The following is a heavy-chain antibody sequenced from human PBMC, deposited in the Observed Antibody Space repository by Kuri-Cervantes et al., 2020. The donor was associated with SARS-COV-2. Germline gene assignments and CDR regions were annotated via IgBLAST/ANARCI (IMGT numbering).Heavy chain of an antibody. J-gene: IGHJ6*02. CDR3: ARDLWDSSGYLYGYYYYYGMDV. D-gene: IGHD3-22*01. CDR2: IWHDGSNK. CDR1: GFTFRRY. V-gene: IGHV3-33*07. Sequence: GGSLRLSCAASGFTFRRYEWVAVIWHDGSNKYFTDCVKARFTISRDKSKNTLYLQMNSLRAEDTAVYYCARDLWDSSGYLYGYYYYYGMDVWGQGTTVTVSS.